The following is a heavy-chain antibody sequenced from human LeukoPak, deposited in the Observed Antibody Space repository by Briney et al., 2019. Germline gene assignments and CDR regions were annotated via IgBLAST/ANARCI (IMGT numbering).Heavy chain of an antibody. J-gene: IGHJ3*02. D-gene: IGHD2-2*01. Sequence: ASVKVSCKASGYTFTSYGISWVRQAPGQGLEWMGWISAYNGNTNYAQKLQGRVTMTTDTSTSTAYMELRSLRSDDTAVYYCAREYCSSTSCDASDIWGQGTMVTVSS. CDR2: ISAYNGNT. CDR3: AREYCSSTSCDASDI. CDR1: GYTFTSYG. V-gene: IGHV1-18*01.